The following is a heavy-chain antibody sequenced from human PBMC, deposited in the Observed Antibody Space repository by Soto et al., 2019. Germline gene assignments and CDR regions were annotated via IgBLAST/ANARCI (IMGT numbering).Heavy chain of an antibody. CDR3: ALSNTGLVPGGGDTFDI. J-gene: IGHJ3*02. CDR2: ISYDGSNK. CDR1: GFTFSSYG. Sequence: GGSLRLSCAASGFTFSSYGMHWVRQAPGKGLEWVAVISYDGSNKYYADSVKGRFTISRDNSKNTLYLQMNSLRAEDTAVYYCALSNTGLVPGGGDTFDIWGQGTMVTVSS. V-gene: IGHV3-30*03.